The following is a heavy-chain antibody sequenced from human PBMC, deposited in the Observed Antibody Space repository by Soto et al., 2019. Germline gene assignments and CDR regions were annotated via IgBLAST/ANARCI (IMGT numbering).Heavy chain of an antibody. CDR3: ARHTRPNYDILTGYHAFDY. D-gene: IGHD3-9*01. V-gene: IGHV4-34*01. J-gene: IGHJ4*02. CDR1: GGSFSGYY. CDR2: INHSGST. Sequence: SETLSLTCAVYGGSFSGYYWSWIRQPPGKGLEWIGEINHSGSTNYNPSLKSRVTISVDTSKNQFSLKLSSVTAADTAVYYCARHTRPNYDILTGYHAFDYWGQGTLVTVSS.